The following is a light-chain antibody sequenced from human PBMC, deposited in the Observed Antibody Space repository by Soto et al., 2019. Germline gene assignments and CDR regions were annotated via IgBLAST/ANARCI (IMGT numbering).Light chain of an antibody. CDR3: CLYVGNYIYV. V-gene: IGLV2-23*01. CDR2: DDT. Sequence: QSVLTQPASVSGSTGQSITISCTGTVGLVSWYQQHPGKVPKLIIYDDTKRPSGVSSRFSGSKSGNTASLTISGLQTEDEADYYCCLYVGNYIYVFATGTKVTVL. CDR1: VGL. J-gene: IGLJ1*01.